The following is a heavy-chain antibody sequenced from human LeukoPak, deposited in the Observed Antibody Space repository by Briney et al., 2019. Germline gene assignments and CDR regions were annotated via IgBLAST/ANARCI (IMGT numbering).Heavy chain of an antibody. Sequence: SETLSLTCTVSGGSISSYYWSWIRQPPGKGLEWIWYIYYSGSTNYNPSLKSRVTISVDTSKNQFSLKLSSVTAADTAVYYCARLSGRYYYGSGGDVFDYWGQGTLVTVSS. CDR2: IYYSGST. J-gene: IGHJ4*02. V-gene: IGHV4-59*01. CDR1: GGSISSYY. D-gene: IGHD3-10*01. CDR3: ARLSGRYYYGSGGDVFDY.